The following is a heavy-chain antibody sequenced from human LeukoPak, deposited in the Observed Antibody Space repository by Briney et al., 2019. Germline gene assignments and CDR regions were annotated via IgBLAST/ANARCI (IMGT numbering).Heavy chain of an antibody. Sequence: GGSLRLSCAASRFTFSSFGMNWVRQGPGKGLEWVSAISVSGNTYHADSVKGRFTISRDSSKNTLYLQMNSLRAGDAAVYYCAKAPVTTCSGAYCYPFDYWSQGTLVTVSS. V-gene: IGHV3-23*01. CDR1: RFTFSSFG. CDR3: AKAPVTTCSGAYCYPFDY. D-gene: IGHD2-15*01. CDR2: ISVSGNT. J-gene: IGHJ4*02.